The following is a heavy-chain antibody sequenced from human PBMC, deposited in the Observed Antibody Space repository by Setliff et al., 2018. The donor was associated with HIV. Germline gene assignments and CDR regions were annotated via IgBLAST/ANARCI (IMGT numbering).Heavy chain of an antibody. J-gene: IGHJ4*02. D-gene: IGHD6-13*01. V-gene: IGHV4-34*01. Sequence: SETLFLTCAVYGGSFSDYYWSWIRQPPGKGLEWIGYSHYSGSPHYNPSLKSRVTISVDTSRNQFSLKMSSVTAADTAVYYCARLPAADGTVDYWGQGTLVTSPQ. CDR3: ARLPAADGTVDY. CDR2: SHYSGSP. CDR1: GGSFSDYY.